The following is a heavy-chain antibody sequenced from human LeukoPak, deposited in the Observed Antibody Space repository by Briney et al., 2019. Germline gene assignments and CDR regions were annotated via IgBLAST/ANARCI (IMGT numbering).Heavy chain of an antibody. Sequence: GGSLRLSCAASGFTFDDYAMHWVRQAPGKGLEWVSLISWDGGSTYYADSVKGRFTISRDNSKNSLYLQMNSLRAEDTALYYCAKDWGGDSTYYDILTGYYSSGIDYWGQGTLVTVSS. CDR3: AKDWGGDSTYYDILTGYYSSGIDY. CDR2: ISWDGGST. CDR1: GFTFDDYA. V-gene: IGHV3-43D*03. D-gene: IGHD3-9*01. J-gene: IGHJ4*02.